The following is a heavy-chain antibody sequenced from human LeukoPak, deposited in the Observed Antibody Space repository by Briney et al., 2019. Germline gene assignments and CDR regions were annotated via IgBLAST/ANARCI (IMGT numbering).Heavy chain of an antibody. CDR2: IRYDGSNK. Sequence: QPGGSLRLSCAASGFTFSSYGMHWVRQAPGKGLEWVAFIRYDGSNKYYADSVKGRFTISRDNAKNSLYLQMNSLRAEDTAVYYCASWRWLQNEYYFDYWGQGTLVTVSS. CDR3: ASWRWLQNEYYFDY. J-gene: IGHJ4*02. V-gene: IGHV3-30*02. D-gene: IGHD5-24*01. CDR1: GFTFSSYG.